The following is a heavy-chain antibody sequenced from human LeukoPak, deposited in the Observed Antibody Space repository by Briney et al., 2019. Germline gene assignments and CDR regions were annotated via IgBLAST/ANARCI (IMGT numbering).Heavy chain of an antibody. CDR2: IIPIFGTA. Sequence: SVKVSCKASGYTFTSYGISWVRQAPGQGLEWMGGIIPIFGTANYAQKFQGRVTITADKSTSTAYMELSSLRSEDTAVYYCAVRGYSGYNWFDPWGQGTLATVSS. J-gene: IGHJ5*02. CDR3: AVRGYSGYNWFDP. CDR1: GYTFTSYG. V-gene: IGHV1-69*06. D-gene: IGHD5-12*01.